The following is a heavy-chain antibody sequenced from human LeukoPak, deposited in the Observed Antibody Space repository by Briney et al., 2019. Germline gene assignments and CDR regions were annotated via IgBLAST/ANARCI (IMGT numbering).Heavy chain of an antibody. CDR2: ISYDGSNK. J-gene: IGHJ3*02. D-gene: IGHD1-1*01. V-gene: IGHV3-30-3*01. Sequence: PGGSLRLSCAASGFTFSSYAMHWVRQAPGKGLEWVAVISYDGSNKYYADSVKGRFTISRDNSKNTLYLQMNSLRAEDTAVYYCARSTNWMTDAFDIWGQGTMVTVSS. CDR3: ARSTNWMTDAFDI. CDR1: GFTFSSYA.